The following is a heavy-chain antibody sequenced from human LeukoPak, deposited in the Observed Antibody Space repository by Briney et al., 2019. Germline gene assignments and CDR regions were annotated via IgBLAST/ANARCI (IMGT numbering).Heavy chain of an antibody. Sequence: GGSLRLSCAASGFTFSSYAMSWVRQAPGKGLEWVSAISGSGGSTYYADSVKGRFTISRDNSKNTLYLQMSSLRAEDTAVYYCAPVTYSSSDFDYWGQGTLVTVSS. CDR3: APVTYSSSDFDY. D-gene: IGHD6-6*01. CDR1: GFTFSSYA. J-gene: IGHJ4*02. V-gene: IGHV3-23*01. CDR2: ISGSGGST.